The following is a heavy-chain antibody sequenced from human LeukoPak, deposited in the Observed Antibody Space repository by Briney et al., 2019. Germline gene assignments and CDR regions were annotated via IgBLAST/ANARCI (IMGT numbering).Heavy chain of an antibody. Sequence: PGGSLRLSCAASGFTFRNYAVSWVRQAPGKGLEWVSAINGSGDETNYADSVKGRLTISRDNSKNTLFLQMNSLRAEDTAVYYCAKAGRSSGWYWFGYWGQGTLVTVSS. CDR1: GFTFRNYA. J-gene: IGHJ4*02. CDR3: AKAGRSSGWYWFGY. V-gene: IGHV3-23*01. D-gene: IGHD6-19*01. CDR2: INGSGDET.